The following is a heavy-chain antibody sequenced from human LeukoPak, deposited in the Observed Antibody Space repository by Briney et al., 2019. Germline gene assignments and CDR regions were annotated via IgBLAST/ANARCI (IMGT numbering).Heavy chain of an antibody. Sequence: ESLKISWKGSGYNFTHYWIGWVRQMPGKSLEWMGIIYPGDSDTRYSPSFQGQVTISADKSISTAYLQWSSLKASGTAMYYCARREGVYWFQHWGQGTLVTVSS. V-gene: IGHV5-51*01. CDR1: GYNFTHYW. CDR2: IYPGDSDT. CDR3: ARREGVYWFQH. D-gene: IGHD2-8*02. J-gene: IGHJ1*01.